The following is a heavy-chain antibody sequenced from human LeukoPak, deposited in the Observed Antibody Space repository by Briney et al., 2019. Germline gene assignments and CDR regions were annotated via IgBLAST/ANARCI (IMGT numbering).Heavy chain of an antibody. V-gene: IGHV3-30*18. J-gene: IGHJ5*02. CDR2: ISYEGGTQ. CDR1: GVTLSPYG. CDR3: AKEGTPQVSTWYDL. D-gene: IGHD3-10*01. Sequence: PGGSLRLSCAASGVTLSPYGMHWVRQDPGKGLERVAVISYEGGTQHYADSVKGRFIISRDNPRNTLYLQMNILRTEDTAVYYCAKEGTPQVSTWYDLWGQGTQVIVSS.